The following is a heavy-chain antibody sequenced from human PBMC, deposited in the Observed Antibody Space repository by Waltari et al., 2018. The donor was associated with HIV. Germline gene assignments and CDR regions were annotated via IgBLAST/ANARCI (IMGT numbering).Heavy chain of an antibody. CDR3: AKITSVGPYDVFDI. J-gene: IGHJ3*02. V-gene: IGHV3-30*18. Sequence: QVQLVESGGGVVQPGKSRRLSCAASGFIVSDSGMNWVRQAPGKGLEWVAIISNDGNKKDYADFAKGRFTISRDNYKNTLYLHMNSLRVDDTAVYSCAKITSVGPYDVFDIWGQGTMVTVS. D-gene: IGHD3-16*01. CDR2: ISNDGNKK. CDR1: GFIVSDSG.